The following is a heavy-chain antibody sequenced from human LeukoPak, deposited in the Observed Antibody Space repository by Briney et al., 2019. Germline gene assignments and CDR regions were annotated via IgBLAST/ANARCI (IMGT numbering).Heavy chain of an antibody. Sequence: GGSLRLSCEASGFTFSLYWMSWVRQAPGKGLEWVAYIKQDGSEKYYVDSVKGRFTISRDNAKNSLYLQMNSLRADDTAVYYCARDGDTSGYTDWGQGTLVTISS. J-gene: IGHJ4*02. V-gene: IGHV3-7*01. D-gene: IGHD3-22*01. CDR2: IKQDGSEK. CDR3: ARDGDTSGYTD. CDR1: GFTFSLYW.